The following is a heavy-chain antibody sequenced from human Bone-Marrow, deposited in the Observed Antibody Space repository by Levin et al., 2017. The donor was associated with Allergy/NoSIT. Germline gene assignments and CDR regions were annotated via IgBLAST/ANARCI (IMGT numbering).Heavy chain of an antibody. CDR3: ARDEWGDV. CDR2: ISSNGGST. D-gene: IGHD1-26*01. CDR1: GFTFSSSA. Sequence: LSLTCAASGFTFSSSAMHWVRQAPGKGLEYVSAISSNGGSTYYANSVKGRFTISRDNSKNTLYLQMGSLRAEDMAVYYCARDEWGDVWGKGTTVTVSS. J-gene: IGHJ6*04. V-gene: IGHV3-64*01.